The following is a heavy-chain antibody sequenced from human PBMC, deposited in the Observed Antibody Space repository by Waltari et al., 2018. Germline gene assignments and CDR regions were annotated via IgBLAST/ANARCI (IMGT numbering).Heavy chain of an antibody. CDR1: GISLSTRGVG. J-gene: IGHJ3*02. D-gene: IGHD2-15*01. CDR2: IYWNDDK. CDR3: AHSKDVVVVAATPGAFDI. Sequence: QNTLKESGPTLVKPTQTPTLTCPLSGISLSTRGVGVGLSRQPPGKALEWLALIYWNDDKRYSPSLKSRLTITKDTSKNQVVLTMTNMDPVDTATYYCAHSKDVVVVAATPGAFDIWGQGTMVTVSS. V-gene: IGHV2-5*01.